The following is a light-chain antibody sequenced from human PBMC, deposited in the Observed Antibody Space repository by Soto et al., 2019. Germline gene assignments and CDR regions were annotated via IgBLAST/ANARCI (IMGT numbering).Light chain of an antibody. J-gene: IGLJ3*02. CDR3: AAWDDSLSGLV. V-gene: IGLV1-47*02. CDR1: SYNIGSNY. CDR2: SNN. Sequence: QSVLTQPPSASGTPGQRVTISCSGSSYNIGSNYVYWYQQRPGTAPKLLIYSNNQRPAGGPDRFSGSKSGTSASLAISGLRSEDEADYYCAAWDDSLSGLVFGGGTKVTVL.